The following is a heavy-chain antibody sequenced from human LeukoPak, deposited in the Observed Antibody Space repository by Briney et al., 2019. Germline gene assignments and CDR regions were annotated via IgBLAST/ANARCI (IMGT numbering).Heavy chain of an antibody. J-gene: IGHJ5*02. CDR2: HYYSGST. CDR3: ARDCVGSGSYYGNWFDP. Sequence: SETLSLTCTVSGGSINSSGYYWGWIRQPPGKGLEWTGSHYYSGSTYYNPSLKSRVTISVDTSKNQFSLKLSSVTAADTAAYYCARDCVGSGSYYGNWFDPWGQGTLVTVSS. D-gene: IGHD3-10*01. V-gene: IGHV4-39*07. CDR1: GGSINSSGYY.